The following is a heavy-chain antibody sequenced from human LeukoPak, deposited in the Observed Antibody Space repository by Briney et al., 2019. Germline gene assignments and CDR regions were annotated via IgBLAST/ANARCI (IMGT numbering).Heavy chain of an antibody. Sequence: GGSLRLPCAASGFTFSSYGLSWVRQAPGKGLEWVSYISSSSNNIWYADAVKGRFTTSRDNAKNSLYLQMNSLRAEDTAVYYCARGRLAARPVVDYWGQGTLVTVSS. J-gene: IGHJ4*02. CDR3: ARGRLAARPVVDY. D-gene: IGHD6-6*01. CDR1: GFTFSSYG. V-gene: IGHV3-21*01. CDR2: ISSSSNNI.